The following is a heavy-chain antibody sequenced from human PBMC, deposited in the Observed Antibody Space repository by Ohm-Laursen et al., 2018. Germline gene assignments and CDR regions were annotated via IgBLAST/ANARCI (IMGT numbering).Heavy chain of an antibody. V-gene: IGHV3-9*01. CDR3: AKSLVSSSWPFGFDY. CDR1: GFTFDDYA. D-gene: IGHD6-13*01. Sequence: SLRLSCAASGFTFDDYAMHWVRQAPGKGLEWVSGISWNSGSIGYADSVKGRFTISRNNAKNSLYLQMNSLRAEDTALYYCAKSLVSSSWPFGFDYWGQGTLVTVSS. J-gene: IGHJ4*02. CDR2: ISWNSGSI.